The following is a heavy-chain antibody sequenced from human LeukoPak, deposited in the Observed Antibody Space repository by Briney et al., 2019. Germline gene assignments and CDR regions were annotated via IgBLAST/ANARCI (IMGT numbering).Heavy chain of an antibody. J-gene: IGHJ4*02. D-gene: IGHD4-17*01. CDR1: GGSFSGYY. CDR3: ARGRTVTRGFDY. CDR2: INHSGST. Sequence: SETLSLTCAVYGGSFSGYYWSWIRQPPGKGLEWIGEINHSGSTNYNPSLKSRVTISVDTSKNQFSLKLSPVTAADTAAYYCARGRTVTRGFDYWGQGTLVTVSS. V-gene: IGHV4-34*01.